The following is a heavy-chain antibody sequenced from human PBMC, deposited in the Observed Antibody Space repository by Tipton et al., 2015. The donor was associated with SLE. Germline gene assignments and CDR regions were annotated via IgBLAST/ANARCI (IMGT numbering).Heavy chain of an antibody. J-gene: IGHJ4*02. V-gene: IGHV5-51*01. CDR2: IFPTDSDT. Sequence: QLVQSGAELKKPGESLKISCRVSGYTFANFWISWVRQTPEKGLEWMGFIFPTDSDTKYSPSFEGQVTISADKSTNTAYLQWNSLKTSDSAMYYCARDQASLGLDFWGQGTLVTVSS. CDR1: GYTFANFW. CDR3: ARDQASLGLDF.